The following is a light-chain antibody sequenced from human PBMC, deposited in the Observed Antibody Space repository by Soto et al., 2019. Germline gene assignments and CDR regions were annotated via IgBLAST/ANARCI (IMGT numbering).Light chain of an antibody. Sequence: EIVFTQSPATLSLSPGERATLSCRASQSVSSYLAWYQQKPGQAPRLLIYDASNRATGIPDRFSGSGSGTDLTLTISSLETEDFAVYYCQQRSNWHTITFGQGTRLEIK. CDR2: DAS. V-gene: IGKV3-11*01. CDR3: QQRSNWHTIT. J-gene: IGKJ5*01. CDR1: QSVSSY.